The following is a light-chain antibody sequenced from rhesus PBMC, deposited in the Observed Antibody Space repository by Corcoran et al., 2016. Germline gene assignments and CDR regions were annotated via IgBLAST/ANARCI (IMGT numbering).Light chain of an antibody. CDR2: KAS. V-gene: IGKV1-22*01. J-gene: IGKJ2*01. Sequence: DIQMTQSPSSLSASVGDTVTITCRASQSISSWLAWYQQKPGKAPKLLIYKASRLQSGVPSRFSGSGSGTDFTLTISSVQSEDFATDYCQQYSSSPYSFGQGTKVEIK. CDR1: QSISSW. CDR3: QQYSSSPYS.